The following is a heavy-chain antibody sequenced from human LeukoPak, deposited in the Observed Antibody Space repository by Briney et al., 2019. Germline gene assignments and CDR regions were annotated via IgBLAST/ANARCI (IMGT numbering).Heavy chain of an antibody. CDR3: ARFGSGPDFDY. V-gene: IGHV4-59*06. D-gene: IGHD3-10*01. CDR2: IYHSGST. Sequence: SETLSLTCTVSGGSINTYYWSWIRQPVGKGLEWIGYIYHSGSTYYNPSLKSRVTISVDRSKNQFSLKLSSVTAADTAVYYCARFGSGPDFDYWGQGTLVTVSS. J-gene: IGHJ4*02. CDR1: GGSINTYY.